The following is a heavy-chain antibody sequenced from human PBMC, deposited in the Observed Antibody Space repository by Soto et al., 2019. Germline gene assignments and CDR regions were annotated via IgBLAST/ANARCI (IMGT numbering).Heavy chain of an antibody. Sequence: PGESLKISCKGSGYSFTNYWIGWVRQMPGKGLEWMGIIYPADSDTRYSPSFQGQVTISADKSISTAYLQWSSLKASDTAMYYCARLQAAAGDNDLTFDYWGQGTLVTVSS. D-gene: IGHD6-13*01. V-gene: IGHV5-51*01. CDR2: IYPADSDT. CDR3: ARLQAAAGDNDLTFDY. J-gene: IGHJ4*02. CDR1: GYSFTNYW.